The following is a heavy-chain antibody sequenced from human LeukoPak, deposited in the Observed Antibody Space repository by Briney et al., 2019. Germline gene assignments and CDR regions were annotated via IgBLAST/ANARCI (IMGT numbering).Heavy chain of an antibody. CDR2: IIPILGIA. Sequence: ASVKVSCKASGGTFSSYAISWVRQAPGQGLEWMGRIIPILGIANYAQKFQGRVTITADKSTNTAYMELSSLRSEDTAVYYCARGIHSYGKTFDYWGQGTLVTVSS. D-gene: IGHD5-18*01. J-gene: IGHJ4*02. CDR1: GGTFSSYA. CDR3: ARGIHSYGKTFDY. V-gene: IGHV1-69*04.